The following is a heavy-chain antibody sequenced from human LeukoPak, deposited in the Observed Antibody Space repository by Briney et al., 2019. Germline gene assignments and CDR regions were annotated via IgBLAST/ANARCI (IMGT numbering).Heavy chain of an antibody. CDR3: ARGGSSDCSGGSCYDLLNY. CDR1: GGDFSGYY. CDR2: IKHSGST. Sequence: SETLSLTCAVYGGDFSGYYWSWIRKPPGTGLAWIGDIKHSGSTNYNPSLKSRVTISVDTSKNQFSLKLSSVTAADTAVYYCARGGSSDCSGGSCYDLLNYWGQGTLVTVSS. V-gene: IGHV4-34*01. D-gene: IGHD2-15*01. J-gene: IGHJ4*02.